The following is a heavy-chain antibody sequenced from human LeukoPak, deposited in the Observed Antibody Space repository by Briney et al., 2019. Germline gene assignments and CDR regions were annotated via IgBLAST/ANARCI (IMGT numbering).Heavy chain of an antibody. Sequence: ASVKVSCKVSGFTFTGHHIHWVRQAPGQGLEWMGWINPNSGGTNYAQEFQGRVTMTRDTSINTAYMELSSLRSEDTAVYYCATQYDYDRSAYYLRAFDLWGQGTKVTVSS. CDR3: ATQYDYDRSAYYLRAFDL. J-gene: IGHJ3*01. CDR1: GFTFTGHH. D-gene: IGHD3-22*01. V-gene: IGHV1-2*02. CDR2: INPNSGGT.